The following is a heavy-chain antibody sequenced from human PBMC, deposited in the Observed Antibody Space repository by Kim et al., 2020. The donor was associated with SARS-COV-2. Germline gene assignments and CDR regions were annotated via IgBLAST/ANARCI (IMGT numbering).Heavy chain of an antibody. Sequence: ASVKVSCKASGYTFTSYGISWVRQAPGQGLEWMGWISAYNGNTNYAQKLQGRVTMTTDTSTSTAYMELRSLRSDDTAVYYCARTSLDPEPDNWFDPWGQGTLVTVSS. CDR1: GYTFTSYG. J-gene: IGHJ5*02. CDR3: ARTSLDPEPDNWFDP. CDR2: ISAYNGNT. V-gene: IGHV1-18*04.